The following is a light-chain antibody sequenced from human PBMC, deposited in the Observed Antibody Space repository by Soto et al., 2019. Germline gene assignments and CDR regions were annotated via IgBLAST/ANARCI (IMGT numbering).Light chain of an antibody. CDR2: WAS. CDR3: QQYYSTLWT. J-gene: IGKJ1*01. V-gene: IGKV4-1*01. CDR1: QSVLYSSNNKNY. Sequence: DIVMTQSPDSLAVSLGERATINCKSSQSVLYSSNNKNYLAWYQQKPGQPPKLLIYWASTREYGLPDRFSGSGSGTDFTLTISSLQAEDVVVYYCQQYYSTLWTFGQGTKVEIK.